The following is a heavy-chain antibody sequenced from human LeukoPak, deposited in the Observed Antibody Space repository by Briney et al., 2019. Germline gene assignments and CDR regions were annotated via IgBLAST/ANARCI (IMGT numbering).Heavy chain of an antibody. CDR2: ISYDGSNK. J-gene: IGHJ3*02. V-gene: IGHV3-30*04. Sequence: GGSLRLSCAASGFTFSSYAMHWVRQAPGKGLEWVAVISYDGSNKYYADSVKGRFTISRDNSKNTLYLQMNSLRAEDTAVYYCAREARDAFDIWGQGTMVTVSS. CDR1: GFTFSSYA. CDR3: AREARDAFDI.